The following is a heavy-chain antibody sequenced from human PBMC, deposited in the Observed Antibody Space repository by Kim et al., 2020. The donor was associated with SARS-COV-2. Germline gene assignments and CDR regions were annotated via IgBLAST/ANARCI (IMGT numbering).Heavy chain of an antibody. V-gene: IGHV4-39*02. CDR3: AKEADLLLPSFDP. CDR1: GGSISSSSYY. J-gene: IGHJ5*02. Sequence: SETLSLTCTVSGGSISSSSYYWGWIRQPPGKGLEWIGSIYYSGSTYYNPSLKSRFTISVDTSKNQFSLKLSSVTAADTAVYYCAKEADLLLPSFDPWGQGTLVTVSS. CDR2: IYYSGST.